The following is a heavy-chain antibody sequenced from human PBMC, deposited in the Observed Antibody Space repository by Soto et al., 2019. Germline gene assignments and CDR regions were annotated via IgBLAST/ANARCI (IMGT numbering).Heavy chain of an antibody. D-gene: IGHD3-10*01. V-gene: IGHV3-15*01. CDR1: GFTFSHAW. Sequence: EVQLVESGGGLVKPGGSLRISCTASGFTFSHAWMTWVRQTPGMGLEWVGRIKSKSDGGTADYGAPVKGRFTMSRDDSRNPVFLQMTSLKTADTAVYYCYIPFYYHSMDVWGQGTTVTVSS. J-gene: IGHJ6*02. CDR3: YIPFYYHSMDV. CDR2: IKSKSDGGTA.